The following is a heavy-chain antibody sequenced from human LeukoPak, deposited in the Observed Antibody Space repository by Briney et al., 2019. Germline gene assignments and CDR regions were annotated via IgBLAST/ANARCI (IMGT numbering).Heavy chain of an antibody. CDR1: GGTFSSYA. D-gene: IGHD3-10*01. CDR2: IIPILGIA. V-gene: IGHV1-69*04. Sequence: SVKVSCKASGGTFSSYAISWVRQAPGQGLEWMGRIIPILGIANYAQKFQGRVTITADKTTSTAYMELSSLRSEDTAVYYCARVTEARPFGELLPITWGQGTLVTVSS. CDR3: ARVTEARPFGELLPIT. J-gene: IGHJ5*02.